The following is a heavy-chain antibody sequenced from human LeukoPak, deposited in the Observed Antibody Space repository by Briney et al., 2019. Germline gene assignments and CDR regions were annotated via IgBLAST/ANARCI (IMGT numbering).Heavy chain of an antibody. CDR3: ARDGKSEYYFDS. D-gene: IGHD1-26*01. Sequence: GGSLRLSCAASGFSVSSYYMSWVRQAPGKGLEWVSVIYSGGSTYYADSVEGRFTVSRDNSKNIVYLQMNSLRAEDTAVYYCARDGKSEYYFDSWGQGTLVSVSS. V-gene: IGHV3-66*02. CDR2: IYSGGST. CDR1: GFSVSSYY. J-gene: IGHJ4*02.